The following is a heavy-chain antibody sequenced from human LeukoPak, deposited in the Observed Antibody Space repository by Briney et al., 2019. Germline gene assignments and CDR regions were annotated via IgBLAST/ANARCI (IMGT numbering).Heavy chain of an antibody. D-gene: IGHD4-17*01. J-gene: IGHJ4*02. Sequence: GGSLRLSCAASGFTVSSNYMSWVRQAPGKGLEWVAVISYDGSNKYYADSVKGRFTISRDNSKNTLYLQMNSLRAEDTAVYYCARPDYGDYVRIDYWGQGTLVTVSS. CDR1: GFTVSSNY. CDR3: ARPDYGDYVRIDY. V-gene: IGHV3-30*03. CDR2: ISYDGSNK.